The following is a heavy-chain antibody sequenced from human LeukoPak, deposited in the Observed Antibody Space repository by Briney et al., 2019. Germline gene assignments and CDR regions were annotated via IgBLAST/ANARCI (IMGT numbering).Heavy chain of an antibody. Sequence: SETLSLTCTVSGGSINYYYWSWIRQPPGKGLEWVGYVYYSGSTNYNPSLKSRVTISEDTYKNQFSLKLNSVTAADTAVYYCARFGSYFEYWGRGTLVTVSS. CDR3: ARFGSYFEY. J-gene: IGHJ4*02. V-gene: IGHV4-59*01. CDR1: GGSINYYY. D-gene: IGHD3-10*01. CDR2: VYYSGST.